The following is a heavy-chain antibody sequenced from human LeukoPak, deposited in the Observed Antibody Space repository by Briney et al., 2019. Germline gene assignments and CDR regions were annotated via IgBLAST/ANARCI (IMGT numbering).Heavy chain of an antibody. J-gene: IGHJ5*02. CDR2: ITDSVSGGST. Sequence: GGSLRLSCAASGYTFSSYAVTWVRQAPGKGLEWVSTITDSVSGGSTYYADSVKGRFTISRDNSKNTLYLQMSSLRAEDTAVYFCAKDRTGYSYVYFLSPWGQGTLVTVSS. D-gene: IGHD5-18*01. CDR1: GYTFSSYA. CDR3: AKDRTGYSYVYFLSP. V-gene: IGHV3-23*01.